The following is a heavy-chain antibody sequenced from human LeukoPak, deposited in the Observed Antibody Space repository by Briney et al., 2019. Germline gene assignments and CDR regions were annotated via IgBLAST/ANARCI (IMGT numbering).Heavy chain of an antibody. V-gene: IGHV1-2*02. D-gene: IGHD2-2*01. CDR1: GYTFTGYY. CDR3: ARRVEYQLLYWFDP. Sequence: ASVKVSCKASGYTFTGYYMHWVRQAPGQGLEWMGWINPNSGGTNYAQKFQGRVTMTRDTSICTAYMELSRLRSDDTAVYYCARRVEYQLLYWFDPWGQGTLVTVSS. CDR2: INPNSGGT. J-gene: IGHJ5*02.